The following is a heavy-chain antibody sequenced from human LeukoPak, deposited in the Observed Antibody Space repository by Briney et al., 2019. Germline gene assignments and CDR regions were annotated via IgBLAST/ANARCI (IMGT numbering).Heavy chain of an antibody. CDR3: ARDKRQKSGPKRYFDY. Sequence: PGGSLRLSCEASGFTLNSNSMNWVRQAPGRGLEGVSYISSSGSTKDYADSVKGRFTISRDNAKNLLFLEMNSLRDEDTAVYYCARDKRQKSGPKRYFDYWGQGTLVTVSS. CDR2: ISSSGSTK. J-gene: IGHJ4*02. V-gene: IGHV3-48*02. CDR1: GFTLNSNS. D-gene: IGHD3-10*01.